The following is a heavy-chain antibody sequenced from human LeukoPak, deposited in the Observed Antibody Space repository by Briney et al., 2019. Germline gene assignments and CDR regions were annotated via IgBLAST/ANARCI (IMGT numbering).Heavy chain of an antibody. V-gene: IGHV1-24*01. Sequence: ASVKVSCKASGYTFTGYYMHWVRQAPGQGLEWMGGFDPEDGETIYAQKFQGRVTMTEDTSTDTAYMELSSLRSEDTAVYYCATGVWVRTIAVAGKVFYYFDYWGQGTLVTVSS. J-gene: IGHJ4*02. CDR1: GYTFTGYY. CDR3: ATGVWVRTIAVAGKVFYYFDY. D-gene: IGHD6-19*01. CDR2: FDPEDGET.